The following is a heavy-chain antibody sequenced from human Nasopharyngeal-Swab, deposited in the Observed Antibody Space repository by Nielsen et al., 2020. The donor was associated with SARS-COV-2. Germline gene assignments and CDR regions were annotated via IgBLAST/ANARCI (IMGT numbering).Heavy chain of an antibody. J-gene: IGHJ1*01. D-gene: IGHD3-10*01. V-gene: IGHV1-46*01. CDR2: INPSGGST. Sequence: VRQMPGKGLAWMGIINPSGGSTSYAQKFQGRVTMTRDTSTSTVYMELSSLRSEDTAVYYCASGYGSGRGKYFQHWGQGTLVTVSS. CDR3: ASGYGSGRGKYFQH.